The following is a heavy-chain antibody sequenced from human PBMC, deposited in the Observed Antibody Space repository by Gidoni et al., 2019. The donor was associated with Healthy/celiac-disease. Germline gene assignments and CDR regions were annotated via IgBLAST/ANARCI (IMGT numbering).Heavy chain of an antibody. J-gene: IGHJ3*02. CDR1: GGSISSVWYY. V-gene: IGHV4-31*03. D-gene: IGHD3-22*01. CDR2: IYYSGGT. Sequence: QVQLQESGPGLVKPSQTLSLTCPVSGGSISSVWYYWSWIRQHPGKGLEWIGDIYYSGGTYYNPSLKSRVTISVDTSKNQFSLKLSSVTAADTAVYYCARDRNAYYYDSSGYYNDAFDIWGQGTMVTVSS. CDR3: ARDRNAYYYDSSGYYNDAFDI.